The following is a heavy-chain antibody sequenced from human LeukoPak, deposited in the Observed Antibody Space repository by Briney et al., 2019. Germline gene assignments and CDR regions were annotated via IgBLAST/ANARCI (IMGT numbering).Heavy chain of an antibody. J-gene: IGHJ4*02. CDR1: GYTFSSYG. CDR2: ISVYSGNT. Sequence: ASVKVSCKASGYTFSSYGINWVRQAPGQGLEWMGWISVYSGNTNYAQRFQDRVTMTTDTSTTTAYMELRSLRSDDTAMYYCARDANGVLGDYWGQGTLVTVSS. CDR3: ARDANGVLGDY. D-gene: IGHD2-8*01. V-gene: IGHV1-18*01.